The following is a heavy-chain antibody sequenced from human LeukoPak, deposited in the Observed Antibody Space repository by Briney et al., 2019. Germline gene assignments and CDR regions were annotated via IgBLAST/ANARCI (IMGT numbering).Heavy chain of an antibody. CDR1: GFTFNSYA. D-gene: IGHD3-22*01. V-gene: IGHV3-23*01. CDR3: TRVMWDSSGYPIDY. Sequence: GGSLRLSCAASGFTFNSYAMSWVRHAPGKGLEWVSAISGNGGRTYYADSVKGRFTTSRDNSKNTLNLQMHRLRVEDTAVYYCTRVMWDSSGYPIDYWGQGSLVTVSS. J-gene: IGHJ4*02. CDR2: ISGNGGRT.